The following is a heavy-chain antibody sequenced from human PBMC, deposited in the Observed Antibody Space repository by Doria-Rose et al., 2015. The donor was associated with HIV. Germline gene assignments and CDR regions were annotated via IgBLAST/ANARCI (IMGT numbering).Heavy chain of an antibody. CDR1: GVSLSSPGMG. CDR3: ARIKSSRWYHKYYFDF. CDR2: IFSDDER. Sequence: QESGPVLVKPTETLMLTCTVSGVSLSSPGMGVSWIRQPPGKALEWLANIFSDDERSYKTSLKSRPTISRGTSKSQVVLTMTDMDPVDTATYYCARIKSSRWYHKYYFDFWGQGTLVIVSA. V-gene: IGHV2-26*01. D-gene: IGHD6-13*01. J-gene: IGHJ4*02.